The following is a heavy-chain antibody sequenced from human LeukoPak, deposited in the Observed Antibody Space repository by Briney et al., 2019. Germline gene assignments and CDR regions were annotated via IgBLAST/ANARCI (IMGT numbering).Heavy chain of an antibody. CDR2: IKQDGSEK. J-gene: IGHJ6*04. D-gene: IGHD2-15*01. CDR1: GFTFSNYW. V-gene: IGHV3-7*01. Sequence: GGSLRLSCEASGFTFSNYWMTWVRQAPGKGLEWVASIKQDGSEKYYVDSVKGRFTISRDNAKNSLYLQMSSLRAEDAAVYYCARDCEGYCYMTSAPDVWGKGTTVTVSS. CDR3: ARDCEGYCYMTSAPDV.